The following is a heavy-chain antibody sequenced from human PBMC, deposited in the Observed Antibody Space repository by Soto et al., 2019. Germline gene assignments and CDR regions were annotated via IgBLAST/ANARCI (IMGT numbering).Heavy chain of an antibody. CDR1: GYTLTELS. CDR3: ATVRGAVWQQLDYFDY. D-gene: IGHD6-13*01. V-gene: IGHV1-24*01. Sequence: ASVKVSCKGSGYTLTELSMHWVRQAPGKGLEWMGGFDPEDGETIYAQKFQGRVTMTEDTSTDTAYMELSSLRSEDTAVYYCATVRGAVWQQLDYFDYWGQGTLVTVSS. CDR2: FDPEDGET. J-gene: IGHJ4*02.